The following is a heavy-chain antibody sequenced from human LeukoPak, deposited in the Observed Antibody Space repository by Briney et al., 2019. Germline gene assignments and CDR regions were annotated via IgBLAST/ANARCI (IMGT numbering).Heavy chain of an antibody. Sequence: SGGSLRLSCAAAGFTFSDYYMSWIRQAPGKGLEWVSYISSSGSTIYYADSVKGRFTISRDNSKNTLYLQMNSLRAEDTAVYYCAKPSVVAATRGYYFDYWGQGTLVTVSS. CDR3: AKPSVVAATRGYYFDY. D-gene: IGHD2-15*01. CDR2: ISSSGSTI. CDR1: GFTFSDYY. V-gene: IGHV3-11*04. J-gene: IGHJ4*02.